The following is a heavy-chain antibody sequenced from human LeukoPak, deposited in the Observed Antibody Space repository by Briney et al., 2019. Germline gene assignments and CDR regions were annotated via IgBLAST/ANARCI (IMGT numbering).Heavy chain of an antibody. D-gene: IGHD3-22*01. CDR1: GGSISSYY. Sequence: SETLSLTYTVSGGSISSYYWSWIRQPPGKGLEWIGYIYYSGSTNYNPSLKSRVTISVDTSKNQFSLKLSSVTAADTAVYYCARVDSSGYSYYFDYWGQGTLVTVSS. J-gene: IGHJ4*02. V-gene: IGHV4-59*01. CDR3: ARVDSSGYSYYFDY. CDR2: IYYSGST.